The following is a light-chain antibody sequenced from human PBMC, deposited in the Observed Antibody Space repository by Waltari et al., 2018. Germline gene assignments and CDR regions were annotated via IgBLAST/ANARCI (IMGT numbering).Light chain of an antibody. CDR3: QQLNSYPLT. J-gene: IGKJ4*01. CDR1: QGISSY. CDR2: AAS. V-gene: IGKV1-9*01. Sequence: IQLTQSPSSLSASVGDRVTITCRASQGISSYLAWYQQKPGTAPKLLIYAASTLQSGVPSRFSGSGSGTDFTLTISSLQPEDFATYYCQQLNSYPLTFGGGTKVEI.